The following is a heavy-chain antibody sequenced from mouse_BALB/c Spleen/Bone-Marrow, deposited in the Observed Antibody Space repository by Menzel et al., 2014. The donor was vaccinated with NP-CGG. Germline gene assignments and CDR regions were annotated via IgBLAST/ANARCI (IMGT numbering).Heavy chain of an antibody. CDR3: TRGGNWEDFDY. J-gene: IGHJ2*01. CDR1: GFTFSSFG. CDR2: ISSGSSPI. V-gene: IGHV5-17*02. D-gene: IGHD4-1*01. Sequence: EVKVEESGGGLVQPGGSRKLSCAASGFTFSSFGMHWFRQAPEKGLEWVAYISSGSSPIFYADTVKGRFTISRDNLKNTLFLQMTSLRSEDTAMYYCTRGGNWEDFDYWGQGTTLTVSS.